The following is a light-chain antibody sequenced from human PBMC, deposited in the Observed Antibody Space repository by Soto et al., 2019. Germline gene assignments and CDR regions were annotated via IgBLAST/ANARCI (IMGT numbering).Light chain of an antibody. CDR1: QGISSF. J-gene: IGKJ4*01. V-gene: IGKV1-9*01. CDR2: AAS. CDR3: QQVESYPST. Sequence: IQLTQTPSSLSASVGDRVTITCRASQGISSFLAWYQQKPGKAPKLLIYAASSLQSGVPSRFSGSGFGTDFTLAITSLQPEDFVTYYCQQVESYPSTFGGGTKVEMK.